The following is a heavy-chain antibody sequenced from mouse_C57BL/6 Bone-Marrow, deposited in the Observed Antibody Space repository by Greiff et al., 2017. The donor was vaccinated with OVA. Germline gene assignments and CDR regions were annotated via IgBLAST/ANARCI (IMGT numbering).Heavy chain of an antibody. CDR1: GYTFTSYW. V-gene: IGHV1-50*01. Sequence: QVQLQQPGAELVKPGASVKLSCKASGYTFTSYWMQWVKQRPGQGLEWIGEIDPSDSYTNYNQTFKGKATLTVDTSSSTAYMQLSSLTSEDSAVYYCARCTTVVAGYYYAMDYWGQGTSVTVSS. D-gene: IGHD1-1*01. J-gene: IGHJ4*01. CDR2: IDPSDSYT. CDR3: ARCTTVVAGYYYAMDY.